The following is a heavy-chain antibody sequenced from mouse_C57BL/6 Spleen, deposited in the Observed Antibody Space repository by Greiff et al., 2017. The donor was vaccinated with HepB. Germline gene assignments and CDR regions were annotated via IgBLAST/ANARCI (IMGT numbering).Heavy chain of an antibody. V-gene: IGHV1-15*01. D-gene: IGHD2-13*01. CDR2: IDPETGGT. CDR3: TRDGEYDERFDY. J-gene: IGHJ2*01. CDR1: GYTFTDYE. Sequence: VQLQQSGAELVRPGASVTLSCKASGYTFTDYEMHWVKQTPVHGLEWIGAIDPETGGTAYNQKFKGKAILTADKSSSTAYMELRSLTSEDSAVYYCTRDGEYDERFDYWGQGTTLTVSS.